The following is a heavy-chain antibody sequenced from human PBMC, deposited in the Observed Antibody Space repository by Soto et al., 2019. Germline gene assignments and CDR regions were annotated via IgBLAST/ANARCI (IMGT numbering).Heavy chain of an antibody. CDR2: IIPIFGTA. Sequence: QVQLVQSGAEVKKPGSSVKVSCKASGGTFSSYAISWVRQAPGQGLEWMGGIIPIFGTANYAQKFQGRVTITADESTSTAYMELRSLRSEDTAVDYCARGLVRNGRCLQLHYYYYYGMDVWGQGTKVTVSS. D-gene: IGHD1-1*01. J-gene: IGHJ6*02. CDR3: ARGLVRNGRCLQLHYYYYYGMDV. V-gene: IGHV1-69*01. CDR1: GGTFSSYA.